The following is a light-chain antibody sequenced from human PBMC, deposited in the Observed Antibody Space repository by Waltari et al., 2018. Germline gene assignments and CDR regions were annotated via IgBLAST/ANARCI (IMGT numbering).Light chain of an antibody. Sequence: SYEVTQPPSVSVSPGQTARIICSGDNLGHKFASWYQQKPGQSPVVVIYEDKKRPSGLSEGFSGSNSGNTATLTISGTQAVDEADYYCQTWDGTTAVFGGGTKLIVL. J-gene: IGLJ2*01. CDR3: QTWDGTTAV. CDR1: NLGHKF. CDR2: EDK. V-gene: IGLV3-1*01.